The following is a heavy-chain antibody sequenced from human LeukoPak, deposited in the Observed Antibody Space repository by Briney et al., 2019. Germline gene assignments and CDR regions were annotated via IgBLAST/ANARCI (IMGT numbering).Heavy chain of an antibody. J-gene: IGHJ6*02. V-gene: IGHV5-51*01. CDR2: IYPGDSDT. Sequence: GESLKISCKGSGYSFSNYWIGWVRQMPGKGLEWMGIIYPGDSDTRYSPSFQGQVTISADKSISTAYLQWSSLKASDTAMYYCARASSSWFPYYYGMDVWGQGTTVTVSS. CDR1: GYSFSNYW. CDR3: ARASSSWFPYYYGMDV. D-gene: IGHD6-13*01.